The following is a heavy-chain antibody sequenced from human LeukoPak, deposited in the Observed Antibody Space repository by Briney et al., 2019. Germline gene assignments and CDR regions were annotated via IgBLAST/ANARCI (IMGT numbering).Heavy chain of an antibody. CDR2: IHTSGST. CDR1: GVSISSYY. Sequence: SETLSLTCTVSGVSISSYYWSWIRQPAGRGLEWIGRIHTSGSTNYNPSLKSRVTMSVDTAKNQFSLKLSSVTAADTAVYYCARDVYYYDSSGYHLFDYWGQGTLVTVSS. CDR3: ARDVYYYDSSGYHLFDY. J-gene: IGHJ4*02. V-gene: IGHV4-4*07. D-gene: IGHD3-22*01.